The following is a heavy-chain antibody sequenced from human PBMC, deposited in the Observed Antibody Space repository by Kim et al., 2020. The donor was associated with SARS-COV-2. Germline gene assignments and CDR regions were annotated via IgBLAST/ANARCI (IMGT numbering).Heavy chain of an antibody. CDR3: AKDRIVVVPAAKSFDWFDP. Sequence: GGSLRLSCAASGFTFSSYAMSWVRQAPGKGLEWVSAISGSGGSTYYADSVKGRFTISRDNSKNTLYLQMNSLRAEDTAVYYCAKDRIVVVPAAKSFDWFDPTGQGALGTVSS. CDR2: ISGSGGST. J-gene: IGHJ5*02. V-gene: IGHV3-23*01. D-gene: IGHD2-2*01. CDR1: GFTFSSYA.